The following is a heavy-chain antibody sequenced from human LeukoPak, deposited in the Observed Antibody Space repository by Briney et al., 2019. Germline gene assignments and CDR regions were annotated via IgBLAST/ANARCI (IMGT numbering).Heavy chain of an antibody. Sequence: GGSLRLSCAASGFTFSSYTMNWVRQAPRKGLEWVSSISDDTTYEYYADSVKGRFTISRDNAKKSLYLQMSSLRAEDTAVYYCARTYCSGGSCYSYFDDWGQGTLVTVSS. V-gene: IGHV3-21*01. CDR2: ISDDTTYE. CDR1: GFTFSSYT. J-gene: IGHJ4*02. CDR3: ARTYCSGGSCYSYFDD. D-gene: IGHD2-15*01.